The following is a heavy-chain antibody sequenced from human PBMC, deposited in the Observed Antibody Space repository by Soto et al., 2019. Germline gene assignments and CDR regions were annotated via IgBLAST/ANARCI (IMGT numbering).Heavy chain of an antibody. Sequence: QVHLVQSGAEVKKPGASVKVSCKASGYTFTSYGITWVRQAPGQGLEWMGWISAHNGNTDYAQKLQGRVIVTRDTSTSTAYMALRSLISDDTAVYYCARGRYGAYWGQGALVTFSS. CDR1: GYTFTSYG. CDR2: ISAHNGNT. V-gene: IGHV1-18*01. D-gene: IGHD3-10*01. J-gene: IGHJ4*02. CDR3: ARGRYGAY.